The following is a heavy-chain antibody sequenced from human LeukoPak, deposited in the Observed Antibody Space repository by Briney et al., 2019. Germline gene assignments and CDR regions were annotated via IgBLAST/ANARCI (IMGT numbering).Heavy chain of an antibody. J-gene: IGHJ5*02. CDR1: GFTFSSYT. D-gene: IGHD1-1*01. CDR2: ISFNGNEK. Sequence: GKSLRLSCAASGFTFSSYTMHWVRQAPGKGLEWVAFISFNGNEKKYGGSVKGRFTISRDNPNNMLYLQMTGLRFDDTAVYYCARDRSTTSKFFDPWGQGTLVTVSS. CDR3: ARDRSTTSKFFDP. V-gene: IGHV3-30*04.